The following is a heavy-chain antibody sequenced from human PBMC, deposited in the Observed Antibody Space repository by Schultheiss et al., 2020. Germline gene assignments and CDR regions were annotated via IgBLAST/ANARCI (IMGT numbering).Heavy chain of an antibody. D-gene: IGHD6-6*01. Sequence: GASLKISCAASGFTFSNAWMSWVRQAPGKGLEWVGRIKSKTDGGTTDYAAPVKGRFTISRDDSKNTLYLQMNSLKTEDTAVYYCARGCIAARWFDTDAFDIWGQGTMVTVSS. J-gene: IGHJ3*02. CDR1: GFTFSNAW. CDR2: IKSKTDGGTT. CDR3: ARGCIAARWFDTDAFDI. V-gene: IGHV3-15*01.